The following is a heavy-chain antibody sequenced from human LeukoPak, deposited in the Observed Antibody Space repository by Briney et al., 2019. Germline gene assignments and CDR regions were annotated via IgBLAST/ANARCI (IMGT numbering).Heavy chain of an antibody. D-gene: IGHD2-2*01. J-gene: IGHJ4*02. Sequence: GGSLRLYCAASGFTFPTYHMVWVRQSPGKGLEWLAYINSGSDIIYYADSVKGRFTISRDNAKNSLYLEMISLRAEDTAVYFCARGRGYCSRTTCWYFDYWGQGTLVTVSS. CDR2: INSGSDII. CDR1: GFTFPTYH. CDR3: ARGRGYCSRTTCWYFDY. V-gene: IGHV3-48*01.